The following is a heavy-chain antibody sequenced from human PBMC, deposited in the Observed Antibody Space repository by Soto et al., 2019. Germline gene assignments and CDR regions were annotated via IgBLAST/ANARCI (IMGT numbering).Heavy chain of an antibody. V-gene: IGHV4-4*07. CDR2: IYATGTT. CDR3: VRDGTKTLRDWFDT. CDR1: GASISGFD. J-gene: IGHJ5*02. D-gene: IGHD1-1*01. Sequence: PXETLSLPCTVSGASISGFDWGWIRKSAGKGLEWIGRIYATGTTDYNPSLKSRVMMSVDTSKKQFSLKLRSVTAADTAVYYCVRDGTKTLRDWFDTWGQGISVTVSS.